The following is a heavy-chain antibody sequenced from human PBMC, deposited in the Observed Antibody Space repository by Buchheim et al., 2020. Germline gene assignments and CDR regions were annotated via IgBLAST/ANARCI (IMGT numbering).Heavy chain of an antibody. CDR1: GFTFSSYS. CDR3: ARDHYGDYYGALDY. Sequence: EVQLVESGGGLVKPGGSLRLSCAASGFTFSSYSINWVRQAPGKGLEWVSSISSSSSYIYYADSVKGRFAISRDNAKTSLYLQMNSLRAEDTAVYYCARDHYGDYYGALDYWGQGTL. CDR2: ISSSSSYI. V-gene: IGHV3-21*01. J-gene: IGHJ4*02. D-gene: IGHD4-17*01.